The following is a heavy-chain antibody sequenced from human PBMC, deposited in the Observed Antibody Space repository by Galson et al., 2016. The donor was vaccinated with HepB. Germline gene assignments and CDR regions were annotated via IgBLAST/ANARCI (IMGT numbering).Heavy chain of an antibody. CDR3: ARVGTGYEYVY. CDR1: GFTFSSYA. J-gene: IGHJ4*02. Sequence: SLRLSCAVSGFTFSSYAMHWVRQAPGKGLEWVASISSTSAYIYYADSVKGRFTVSRDNAQNSLYLVMSSRRIEDTAVYYCARVGTGYEYVYWGQGTLVSVSS. V-gene: IGHV3-21*01. CDR2: ISSTSAYI. D-gene: IGHD5-12*01.